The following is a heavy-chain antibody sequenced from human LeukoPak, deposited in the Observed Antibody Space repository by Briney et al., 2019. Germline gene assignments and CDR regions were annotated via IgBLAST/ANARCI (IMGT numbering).Heavy chain of an antibody. CDR2: IYYSGST. Sequence: SETLSLTCTVSGGSISSYYWSWIRQPPGKGLEWIGYIYYSGSTNYNPPLKSRVTISVDTSKNQFSLKLSSVTAADTAVYYCARGPYSLFDYWGQGTLVTVSS. J-gene: IGHJ4*02. D-gene: IGHD5-18*01. CDR1: GGSISSYY. CDR3: ARGPYSLFDY. V-gene: IGHV4-59*01.